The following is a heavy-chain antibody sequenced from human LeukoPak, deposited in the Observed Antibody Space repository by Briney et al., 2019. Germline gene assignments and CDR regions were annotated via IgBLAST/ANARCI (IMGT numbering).Heavy chain of an antibody. D-gene: IGHD7-27*01. CDR3: ARNGDQNWFDP. V-gene: IGHV4-59*01. Sequence: KASETLSLTCTVSGXSISNYYGNWIRQPPGKGLEWIGNIYYSGSTNYNPSLKSRVTISVDTSKNQFSLKLSSLTVADTAVYYCARNGDQNWFDPWGQGTLVTVSS. CDR2: IYYSGST. CDR1: GXSISNYY. J-gene: IGHJ5*02.